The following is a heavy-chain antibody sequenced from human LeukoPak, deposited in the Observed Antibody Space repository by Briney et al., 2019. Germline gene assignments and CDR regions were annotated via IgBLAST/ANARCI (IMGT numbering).Heavy chain of an antibody. CDR1: GFTFSDRY. CDR3: AREGYSGSYYDY. D-gene: IGHD1-26*01. CDR2: SRNKANSYTT. V-gene: IGHV3-72*01. J-gene: IGHJ4*02. Sequence: GGSLRVSCSVSGFTFSDRYMDWVSQAPGKGLEWVGRSRNKANSYTTEYAASVRGRFTISRDDSKNSLYLQMNSLKTEDTAVYYCAREGYSGSYYDYWGRGTQVTVSS.